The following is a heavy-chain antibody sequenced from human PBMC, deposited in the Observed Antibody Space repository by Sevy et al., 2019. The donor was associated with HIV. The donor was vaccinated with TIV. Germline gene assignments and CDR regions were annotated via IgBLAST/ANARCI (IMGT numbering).Heavy chain of an antibody. J-gene: IGHJ6*02. CDR3: ARDNPALDV. CDR2: MWYDGSNE. CDR1: GFTLSNNH. Sequence: GGSLRLSCAASGFTLSNNHMHWVRQAPGKGLEWVAAMWYDGSNEYYADSVKGRFTISRDNSKNTLDLQMNSLRAEDTAVYYCARDNPALDVWGQGTTVTVSS. V-gene: IGHV3-33*01.